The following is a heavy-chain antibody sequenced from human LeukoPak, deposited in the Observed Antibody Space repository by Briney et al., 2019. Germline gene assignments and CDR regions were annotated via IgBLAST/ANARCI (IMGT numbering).Heavy chain of an antibody. D-gene: IGHD1-26*01. CDR1: GFTFSSYA. Sequence: GGSLRLSCAASGFTFSSYAMSWVRQAPGKGLEWVSGISRSGGSTNYADSAKGRFTISRDNSKSTLYLQMNSLRAEDTAVYYCARGSYYGYYYFDYWGQGTLVTVSS. CDR3: ARGSYYGYYYFDY. V-gene: IGHV3-23*01. CDR2: ISRSGGST. J-gene: IGHJ4*02.